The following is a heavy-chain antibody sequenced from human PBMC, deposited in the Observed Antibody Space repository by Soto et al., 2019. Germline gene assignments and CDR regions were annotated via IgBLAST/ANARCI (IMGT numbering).Heavy chain of an antibody. CDR1: GVTVSSFW. J-gene: IGHJ4*02. CDR2: INGDGSTT. D-gene: IGHD1-20*01. Sequence: GGSLRLSCAASGVTVSSFWMHWVRQTPGKGLVWVSRINGDGSTTNYGDSVKGRFTISRDNAKNTLYLQLSSLRAEDTAVYYCASSNWKAHWGQGTLVTVSS. V-gene: IGHV3-74*01. CDR3: ASSNWKAH.